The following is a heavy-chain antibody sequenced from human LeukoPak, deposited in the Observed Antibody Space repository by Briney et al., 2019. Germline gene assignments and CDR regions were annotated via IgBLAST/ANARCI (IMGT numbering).Heavy chain of an antibody. Sequence: GGSLRLSCAPSGFSFNSAAMTWVRQAPGKGLEWVSLVSSSGANTHYADSVKGRFTISRDNSKNTVYLQMNSLRAEDTAIYYCAKDIQGSYWGQGTLVTVSS. CDR3: AKDIQGSY. CDR2: VSSSGANT. V-gene: IGHV3-23*01. CDR1: GFSFNSAA. J-gene: IGHJ4*02. D-gene: IGHD2-21*01.